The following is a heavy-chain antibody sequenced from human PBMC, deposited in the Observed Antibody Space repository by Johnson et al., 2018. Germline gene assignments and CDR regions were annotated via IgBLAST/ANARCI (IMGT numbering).Heavy chain of an antibody. Sequence: VQSGRSLRLPCAASGFTLGDYAMFWVRQTPGKGLEWVSGVSAKSTNIGYADSGKGRFTISRDNAKNSLYLEMNSLGTEDTALYYCAKGRFGDRDYYNNGMDVWGQGTTVTVSS. D-gene: IGHD3-16*01. CDR1: GFTLGDYA. J-gene: IGHJ6*02. V-gene: IGHV3-9*01. CDR3: AKGRFGDRDYYNNGMDV. CDR2: VSAKSTNI.